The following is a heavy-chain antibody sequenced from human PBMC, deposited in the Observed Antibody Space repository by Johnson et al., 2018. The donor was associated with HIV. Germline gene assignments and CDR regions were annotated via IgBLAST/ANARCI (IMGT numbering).Heavy chain of an antibody. CDR1: GFTFDDYA. CDR2: ISWNRSSI. J-gene: IGHJ3*02. Sequence: EVQLVESGGGLVQPGGSLRLSCAASGFTFDDYAIHWVRQVPGKGLEWVSGISWNRSSIGYADSVKGRFTISRDNSKNTLYLQMNSLRAEDTAVYYCARSEEWRGEGVYQIWGQGTMVTVSS. D-gene: IGHD6-13*01. CDR3: ARSEEWRGEGVYQI. V-gene: IGHV3-9*01.